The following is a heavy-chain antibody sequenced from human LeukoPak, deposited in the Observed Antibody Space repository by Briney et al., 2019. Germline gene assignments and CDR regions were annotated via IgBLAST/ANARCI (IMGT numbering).Heavy chain of an antibody. CDR3: AKDLVGAAVPYYFFGMDV. J-gene: IGHJ6*02. Sequence: AGGSLRLSCAASRFTFDDYAMHWVRQAPGKGLEWVSGISWNSGSIGYADPVKGRFTISRDNAKNSLYLQMNSLRAEDTALYYCAKDLVGAAVPYYFFGMDVWGQGTTVTVSS. CDR1: RFTFDDYA. V-gene: IGHV3-9*01. CDR2: ISWNSGSI. D-gene: IGHD6-13*01.